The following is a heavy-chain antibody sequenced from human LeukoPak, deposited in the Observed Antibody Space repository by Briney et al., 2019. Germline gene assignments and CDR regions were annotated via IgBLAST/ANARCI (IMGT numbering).Heavy chain of an antibody. V-gene: IGHV4-59*01. J-gene: IGHJ4*02. D-gene: IGHD1/OR15-1a*01. CDR2: IYYSGST. Sequence: SETLSLTCTVSGGSISSYYWSWIRQPPGKGLEWIGHIYYSGSTNYNPSLKSRVTISVDTPKNQFSLKLSSVTAADTAVYYCARGNKEYYFDYWGQGTLVTVSS. CDR1: GGSISSYY. CDR3: ARGNKEYYFDY.